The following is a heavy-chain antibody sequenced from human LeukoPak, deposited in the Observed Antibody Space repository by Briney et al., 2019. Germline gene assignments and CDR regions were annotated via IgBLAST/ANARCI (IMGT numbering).Heavy chain of an antibody. Sequence: AGGSLRLSCAASGFTFSSYAMSWVRQAPGKWLEWVSAISGSGGSTYYADSVKGRFTISRDNSKNTLYLQMNSLRAEDTAVYYCAKDRITMIVVLIFQHWGQGTLVTVSS. V-gene: IGHV3-23*01. J-gene: IGHJ1*01. CDR3: AKDRITMIVVLIFQH. CDR2: ISGSGGST. D-gene: IGHD3-22*01. CDR1: GFTFSSYA.